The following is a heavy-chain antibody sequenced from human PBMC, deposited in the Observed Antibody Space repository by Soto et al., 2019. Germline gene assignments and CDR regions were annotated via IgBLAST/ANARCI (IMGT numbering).Heavy chain of an antibody. CDR1: GGSVSNSSYY. J-gene: IGHJ5*02. Sequence: SLTCTVSGGSVSNSSYYWGWIRQPPGKGLEWIGTIYYSGSTYYNTSLRSRVTISVDTSKNQFSLKLSSVTAADTAVYYCARRIRYCSGGSCFSRWFDPWGQGTLVTVSS. D-gene: IGHD2-15*01. V-gene: IGHV4-39*01. CDR2: IYYSGST. CDR3: ARRIRYCSGGSCFSRWFDP.